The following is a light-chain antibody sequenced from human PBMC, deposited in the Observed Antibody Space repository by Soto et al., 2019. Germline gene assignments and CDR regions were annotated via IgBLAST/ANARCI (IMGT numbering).Light chain of an antibody. V-gene: IGLV2-14*01. CDR2: DVS. CDR1: SSDVGGYNY. CDR3: SSYISSTPYV. Sequence: QSVLTQPASVSGSPGQSITISCTGTSSDVGGYNYVSWYQQHPGKAPKLMIYDVSNRPSGASNRFSGSKSGNTASLTISGLQAEDEADYYCSSYISSTPYVFGTGTKVTVL. J-gene: IGLJ1*01.